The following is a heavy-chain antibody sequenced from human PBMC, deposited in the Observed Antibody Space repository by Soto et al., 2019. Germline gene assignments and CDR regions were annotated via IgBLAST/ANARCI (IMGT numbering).Heavy chain of an antibody. CDR1: GFTFSSYG. CDR3: AKDPGGSYAHAFDI. D-gene: IGHD1-26*01. Sequence: QVQLVESGGGVVQPGRSLRLSCAASGFTFSSYGMHWVRQAPGKGLEWVAVISYDGSNKYYADSVKGRFTISRDNSKNTLYLKMNSLRAEDTAVYYCAKDPGGSYAHAFDIWGQGTMVTVSS. J-gene: IGHJ3*02. V-gene: IGHV3-30*18. CDR2: ISYDGSNK.